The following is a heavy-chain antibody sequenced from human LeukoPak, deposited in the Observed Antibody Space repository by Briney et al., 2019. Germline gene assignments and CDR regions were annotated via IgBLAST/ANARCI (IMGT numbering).Heavy chain of an antibody. CDR3: ARDLPQFKRSYFDY. CDR1: GGTFSSYA. V-gene: IGHV1-69*13. D-gene: IGHD6-19*01. Sequence: SVKVSCKASGGTFSSYAISWVRQAPGQGLEWMGGIIPIFGTANYAQKFQGRVTITADESTSTAYMELSSLRSEDTAVYYCARDLPQFKRSYFDYWGQGTLVTVSS. CDR2: IIPIFGTA. J-gene: IGHJ4*02.